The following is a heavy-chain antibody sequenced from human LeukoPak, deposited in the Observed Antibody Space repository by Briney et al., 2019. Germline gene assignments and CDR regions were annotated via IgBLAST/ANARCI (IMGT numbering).Heavy chain of an antibody. CDR1: GFTLSSYA. Sequence: PGGSLRLSCAASGFTLSSYAMSWVRQAPGKGLEWVSSISASDITYYADPVKGRFTISRDDSKNTLYVQMNSLRAEDTAVYYCAKGRACGGDCYSLFDYWGQGTLVTVSS. CDR3: AKGRACGGDCYSLFDY. D-gene: IGHD2-21*02. CDR2: ISASDIT. V-gene: IGHV3-23*01. J-gene: IGHJ4*02.